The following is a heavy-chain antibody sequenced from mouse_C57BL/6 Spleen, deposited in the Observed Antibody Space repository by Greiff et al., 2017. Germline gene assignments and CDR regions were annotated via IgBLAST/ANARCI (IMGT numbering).Heavy chain of an antibody. CDR3: ARCLYGSSVFDY. CDR1: GYTFTSYW. D-gene: IGHD1-1*01. Sequence: VQLQQPGAELVMPGASVQLSCKASGYTFTSYWMHWVKQRPGQGLAWIGEIDPSDSYTNYNLKFKGKSTLTVDKSSSTAYMQLSSLTSEDSAVYYCARCLYGSSVFDYWGQGTTLTVSS. CDR2: IDPSDSYT. J-gene: IGHJ2*01. V-gene: IGHV1-69*01.